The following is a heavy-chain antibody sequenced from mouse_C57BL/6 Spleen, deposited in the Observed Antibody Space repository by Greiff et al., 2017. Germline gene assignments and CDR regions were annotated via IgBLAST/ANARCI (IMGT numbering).Heavy chain of an antibody. V-gene: IGHV1-80*01. CDR3: ARWGQLRLQAY. Sequence: VKLMESGAELVKPGASVKISCKASGYAFSSYWMNWVKQRPGKGLEWIGQIYPGDGDTNYNGKFKGKATLTADKSSRTAYMQLSSLTSEDSAVYFCARWGQLRLQAYWGQGTLVTVSA. J-gene: IGHJ3*01. D-gene: IGHD3-2*02. CDR1: GYAFSSYW. CDR2: IYPGDGDT.